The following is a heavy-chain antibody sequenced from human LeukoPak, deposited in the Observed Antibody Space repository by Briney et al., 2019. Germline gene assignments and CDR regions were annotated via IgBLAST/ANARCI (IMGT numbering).Heavy chain of an antibody. CDR1: GCTFTSYG. V-gene: IGHV1-18*01. CDR3: ARDMVRGVTVLDY. CDR2: ISAYNGNT. J-gene: IGHJ4*02. Sequence: ASVKVSCKASGCTFTSYGITWVRQAPGQGLEWMGWISAYNGNTNYAQKLQGRVTMTTDTSTSTAYMELRSLRSDDTAAHYCARDMVRGVTVLDYWGQGTLVTVSS. D-gene: IGHD3-10*01.